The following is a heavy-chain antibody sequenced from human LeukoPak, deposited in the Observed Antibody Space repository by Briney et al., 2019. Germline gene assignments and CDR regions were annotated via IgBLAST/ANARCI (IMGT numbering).Heavy chain of an antibody. CDR1: GGSISSYY. V-gene: IGHV4-59*01. J-gene: IGHJ5*02. D-gene: IGHD3-9*01. CDR2: IYYSGST. Sequence: PSQTLSLTCTVSGGSISSYYWSWIRQPPGKGLEWIGYIYYSGSTNYNPSLKSRVTISVDTSKNQFSLKLRSVTAADTAVYYCARLTGYSSESWFDPWGQGTLVTVSS. CDR3: ARLTGYSSESWFDP.